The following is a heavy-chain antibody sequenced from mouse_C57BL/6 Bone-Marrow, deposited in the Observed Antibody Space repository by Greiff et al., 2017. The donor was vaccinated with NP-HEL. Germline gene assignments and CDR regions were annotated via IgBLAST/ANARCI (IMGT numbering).Heavy chain of an antibody. CDR1: GFNIKDYY. CDR2: IDPENGDT. D-gene: IGHD2-3*01. CDR3: TRDVYYFFAY. V-gene: IGHV14-4*01. J-gene: IGHJ2*01. Sequence: EVQLQQSGAELVRPGASVKLSCTASGFNIKDYYMHWVKQRPEQGLEWIGWIDPENGDTEYAPKFQGKATLTADTSSNTAYLQLSSLTSEDSAVDYCTRDVYYFFAYWGQGTTLTVSS.